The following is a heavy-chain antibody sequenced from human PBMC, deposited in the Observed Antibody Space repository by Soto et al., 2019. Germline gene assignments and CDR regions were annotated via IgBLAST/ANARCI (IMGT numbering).Heavy chain of an antibody. CDR2: ISYDGSNK. V-gene: IGHV3-30-3*01. J-gene: IGHJ6*02. Sequence: QVQLVESGGGVVQPGRSLRLSCAASGFTFSSYAMHWVRQAPGKGLEWVAVISYDGSNKYYADSVKGRFTISRDNSKNTLYLQMNSLRAEDTAVYYCARDLPGYCISTSCPPLFCDYYYGMDVWGQGTTVTVSS. D-gene: IGHD2-2*01. CDR3: ARDLPGYCISTSCPPLFCDYYYGMDV. CDR1: GFTFSSYA.